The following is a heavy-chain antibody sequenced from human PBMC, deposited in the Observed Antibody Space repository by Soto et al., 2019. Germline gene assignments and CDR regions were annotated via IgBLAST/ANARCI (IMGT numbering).Heavy chain of an antibody. D-gene: IGHD1-26*01. J-gene: IGHJ6*02. CDR2: ISGSGGNA. V-gene: IGHV3-23*01. CDR3: AKDGASGSYPPYYYFGMDV. CDR1: GFTFSSYA. Sequence: GGSLRLSCAASGFTFSSYAMSWVRQAPGKGLEWVSTISGSGGNAYYADSVKGRFSISRDNSKNTLRLQMNSLRADDTAVYYCAKDGASGSYPPYYYFGMDVWGQGTTVTVSS.